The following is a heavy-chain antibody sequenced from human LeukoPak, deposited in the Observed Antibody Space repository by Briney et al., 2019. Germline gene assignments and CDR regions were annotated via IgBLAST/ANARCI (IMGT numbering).Heavy chain of an antibody. Sequence: PGGSLRLSCAASGFTFSSYWMHWLRQEPRKGLVWVSRISTDGSSRSYADSVKGRFTISRDNGKNTLYLQMNSLRAEDTAVYYCASYLTSIPSGMDVWGQGATVNVSS. CDR3: ASYLTSIPSGMDV. CDR1: GFTFSSYW. J-gene: IGHJ6*02. V-gene: IGHV3-74*01. D-gene: IGHD2/OR15-2a*01. CDR2: ISTDGSSR.